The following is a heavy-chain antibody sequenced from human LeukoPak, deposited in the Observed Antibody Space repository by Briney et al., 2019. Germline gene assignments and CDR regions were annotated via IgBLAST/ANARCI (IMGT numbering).Heavy chain of an antibody. CDR3: AKVVVYYMDV. J-gene: IGHJ6*03. CDR1: GFTFSRYW. Sequence: GGSLRLSCAASGFTFSRYWMHWVRQAPGKGLVWVSRINSDGSTTTYADSVKGRFTISRDNAKNTLYLQMNSLRAEDTAVYYCAKVVVYYMDVWGKGTTVTVSS. CDR2: INSDGSTT. V-gene: IGHV3-74*01. D-gene: IGHD2-15*01.